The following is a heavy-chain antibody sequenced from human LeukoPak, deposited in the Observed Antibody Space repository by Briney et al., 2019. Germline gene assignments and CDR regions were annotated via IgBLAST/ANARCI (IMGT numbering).Heavy chain of an antibody. CDR3: AGEIFGSGSYPDY. J-gene: IGHJ4*02. V-gene: IGHV3-33*01. CDR1: GFSFSTYA. D-gene: IGHD3-10*01. CDR2: IWHDASHT. Sequence: GGSLRLSCAASGFSFSTYAMPWVRQAPGKGLEWVALIWHDASHTFYTDSVKGRFTISRDNSKKTVYLQMNSLGGEDTAVYYCAGEIFGSGSYPDYWGQGTLVTVSS.